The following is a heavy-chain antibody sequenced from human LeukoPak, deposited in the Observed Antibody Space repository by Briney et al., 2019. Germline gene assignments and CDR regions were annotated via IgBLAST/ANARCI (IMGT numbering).Heavy chain of an antibody. CDR1: GGSFSGYY. V-gene: IGHV4-34*01. D-gene: IGHD3-10*01. J-gene: IGHJ6*02. CDR2: INHSGST. Sequence: PSETLSLTCAVYGGSFSGYYWSWIRQPPGKGLEWIGEINHSGSTNYNPSLKSRVTISVDTSKNQFSLKLSSVTAADTAVYYCARGRYYYGSGSYYIRYYYYGMDVWGQGTTVTVSS. CDR3: ARGRYYYGSGSYYIRYYYYGMDV.